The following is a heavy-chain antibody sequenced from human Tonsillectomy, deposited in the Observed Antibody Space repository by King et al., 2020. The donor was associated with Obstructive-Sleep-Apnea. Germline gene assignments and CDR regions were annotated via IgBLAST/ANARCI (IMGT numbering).Heavy chain of an antibody. J-gene: IGHJ6*02. CDR1: GFTFSSYD. CDR2: IGTAGDT. CDR3: ARGGGYGMDV. Sequence: VQLVESGGNLIQPGGSLRLSCAASGFTFSSYDMHWVRQVTGKGLEWVSAIGTAGDTYYPGSVKGRFTISRENAQNSVYLQLNRLRAGDTAVDYLARGGGYGMDVWGQGTTVTVSS. D-gene: IGHD3-16*01. V-gene: IGHV3-13*01.